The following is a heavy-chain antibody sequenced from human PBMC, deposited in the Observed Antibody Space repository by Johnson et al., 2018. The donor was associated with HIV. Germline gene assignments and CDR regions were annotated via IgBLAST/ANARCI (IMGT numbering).Heavy chain of an antibody. V-gene: IGHV3-11*04. CDR3: ATTRWSDTDPFDI. Sequence: VHLVESGGGLVKPGGSLRLSCAASRLTLSDSYMSWIRQAPGKGLEWVSYISGSGNANYYAASVRGRSTIYTDNAKNSLYLQMNSLRAEDTAVYYCATTRWSDTDPFDIWGQGTVVTVSS. CDR2: ISGSGNAN. CDR1: RLTLSDSY. J-gene: IGHJ3*02. D-gene: IGHD3-3*01.